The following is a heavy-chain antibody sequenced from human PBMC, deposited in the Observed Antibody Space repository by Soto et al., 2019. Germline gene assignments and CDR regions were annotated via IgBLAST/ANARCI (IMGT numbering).Heavy chain of an antibody. CDR3: ARDLGDGYKYLFDY. J-gene: IGHJ4*02. Sequence: GGSLRLSCAASGFTFSSYGMHWVRQAPGKGLEWVAVIWYDGSNKYYADSVKGRFTISRDNSKNTLYLQMNSLRAEDTAVYYCARDLGDGYKYLFDYWGQGTLVTVSS. CDR2: IWYDGSNK. CDR1: GFTFSSYG. V-gene: IGHV3-33*01. D-gene: IGHD5-12*01.